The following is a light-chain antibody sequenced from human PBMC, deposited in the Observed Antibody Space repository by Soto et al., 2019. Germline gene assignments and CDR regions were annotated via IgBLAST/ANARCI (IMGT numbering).Light chain of an antibody. Sequence: QVAQVPSTLFAFVGKRVPLTCRASQSISSWLAWYQQKPGKAPKLLIYDASSLESGVPSRFSGSGSGTEFTLTISSLQPDDFATYYCQQYNSYPLTFGGGTKVDIK. V-gene: IGKV1-5*01. CDR1: QSISSW. J-gene: IGKJ4*01. CDR3: QQYNSYPLT. CDR2: DAS.